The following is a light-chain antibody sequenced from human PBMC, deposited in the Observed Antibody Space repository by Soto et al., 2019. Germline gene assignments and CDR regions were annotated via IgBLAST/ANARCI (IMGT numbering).Light chain of an antibody. V-gene: IGLV2-11*01. CDR3: CSYAGSPYV. CDR2: DVS. J-gene: IGLJ1*01. CDR1: SSDVGAYNY. Sequence: QSALSQPRPVSGSPGQSVTFSCPGASSDVGAYNYVSWYQQHPGKAPKLMIYDVSTRPSGVPDRFSGSKSGTTASLTISGLQAEDEADYYCCSYAGSPYVFGTGTKVTVL.